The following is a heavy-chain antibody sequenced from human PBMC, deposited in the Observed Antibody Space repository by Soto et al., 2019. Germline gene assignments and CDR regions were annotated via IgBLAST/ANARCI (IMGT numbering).Heavy chain of an antibody. CDR2: TFYRSKWYN. J-gene: IGHJ4*02. V-gene: IGHV6-1*01. D-gene: IGHD3-22*01. Sequence: SQTLSLTCAISGDSVSSNSAAWNWIRQSPSRGLEWLGRTFYRSKWYNDYALSVKGRITINPDTSKNQFSLQLNSVTPEDTAVYFCAREKFYFAISGYYFWFDYWSQGTLVTVSS. CDR1: GDSVSSNSAA. CDR3: AREKFYFAISGYYFWFDY.